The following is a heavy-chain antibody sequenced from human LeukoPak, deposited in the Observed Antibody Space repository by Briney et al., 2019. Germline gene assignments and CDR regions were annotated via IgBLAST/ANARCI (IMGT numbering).Heavy chain of an antibody. J-gene: IGHJ4*02. Sequence: GGSLRLSCAASGFTFSSYWMSWVRQAPGKGLEWVANIKQDGSEKYYVDSVKGRFTISRDNAKNSLYLQMNSLRVEDTAVYYCARVDWNDRKYYSDYWGQGTLVTVSS. CDR1: GFTFSSYW. V-gene: IGHV3-7*01. CDR2: IKQDGSEK. D-gene: IGHD1-1*01. CDR3: ARVDWNDRKYYSDY.